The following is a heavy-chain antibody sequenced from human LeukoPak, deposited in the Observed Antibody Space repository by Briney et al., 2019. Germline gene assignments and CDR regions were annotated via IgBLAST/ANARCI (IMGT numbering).Heavy chain of an antibody. CDR2: IKQDGSEK. V-gene: IGHV3-7*01. J-gene: IGHJ5*02. CDR1: GLTFSDYW. CDR3: ARVGSSGWYWFDP. Sequence: PGGSLRLSCAVSGLTFSDYWMSWVRQAPGKGLEGVANIKQDGSEKHYVDSVKGRFTISRDNAKNSLYLQMNSLRAEDTAVYYCARVGSSGWYWFDPWGQGTLVTVSS. D-gene: IGHD6-19*01.